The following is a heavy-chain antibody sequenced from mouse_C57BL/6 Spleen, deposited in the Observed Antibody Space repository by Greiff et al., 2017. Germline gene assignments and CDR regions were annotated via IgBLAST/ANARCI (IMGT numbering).Heavy chain of an antibody. D-gene: IGHD4-1*01. Sequence: EESGPGLVKPSQSLSLTCSVTGYSITSGYYWNWIRQFPGNKLEWMGYISYDGSNNYNPSLKNRISITRDTSKNQFFLKLNSVTTEDTATYYCARETIDWDRGYFDVWGTGTTVTVSS. CDR1: GYSITSGYY. V-gene: IGHV3-6*01. J-gene: IGHJ1*03. CDR2: ISYDGSN. CDR3: ARETIDWDRGYFDV.